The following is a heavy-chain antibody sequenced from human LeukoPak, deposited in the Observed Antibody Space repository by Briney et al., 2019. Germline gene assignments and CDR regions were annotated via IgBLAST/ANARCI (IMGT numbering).Heavy chain of an antibody. CDR2: IYYSGST. CDR1: GGSISSSSYY. J-gene: IGHJ3*02. Sequence: SETLSLTCTVSGGSISSSSYYWGWISQPPGKGLAWIGSIYYSGSTYYNPSLKSRVTISVDTSKNQFSLKLSSVTAADTAVYYCAGTLDCSSTSCPKGGAFDIWGQGTVVTVSS. CDR3: AGTLDCSSTSCPKGGAFDI. V-gene: IGHV4-39*01. D-gene: IGHD2-2*01.